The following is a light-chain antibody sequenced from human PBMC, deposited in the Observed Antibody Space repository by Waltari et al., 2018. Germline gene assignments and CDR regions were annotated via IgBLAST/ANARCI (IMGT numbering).Light chain of an antibody. CDR3: QHHNNWPPRWT. CDR1: QSVRSN. V-gene: IGKV3-15*01. J-gene: IGKJ1*01. CDR2: GAS. Sequence: ELVMTQSPATLSVSPGERATLSCRASQSVRSNLAWYQQKPGTAPRLLIYGASTRATGVPARFSGSGSGPEYTLTISSLQSEDFAVYYCQHHNNWPPRWTFGQGTKVEIK.